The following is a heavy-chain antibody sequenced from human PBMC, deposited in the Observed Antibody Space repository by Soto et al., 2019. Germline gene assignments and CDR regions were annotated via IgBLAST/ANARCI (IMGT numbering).Heavy chain of an antibody. CDR2: IYYSGST. CDR1: GGSISSYY. D-gene: IGHD6-19*01. CDR3: ASLRQDSSGWYYFDY. J-gene: IGHJ4*01. V-gene: IGHV4-59*08. Sequence: SETLSLTCTVSGGSISSYYWSWIRQPPGKGLEWIGYIYYSGSTDYNPSLRSRVTISIDTSKNQFSLKLSSVTAADTAVYYCASLRQDSSGWYYFDYWGHGTLVTVSS.